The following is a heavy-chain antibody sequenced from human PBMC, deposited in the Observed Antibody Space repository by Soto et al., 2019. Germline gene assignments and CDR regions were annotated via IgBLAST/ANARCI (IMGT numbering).Heavy chain of an antibody. CDR1: GYSFTSYW. J-gene: IGHJ3*02. D-gene: IGHD6-13*01. CDR3: ARHVAAGDAFDI. V-gene: IGHV5-51*01. CDR2: IYSDDSDT. Sequence: GESLKISCTGSGYSFTSYWIGWVRQMPGKGLEWMGVIYSDDSDTRYSPSFQGQVTNSANKSISTAYLQLSSLKASVNAMYYCARHVAAGDAFDIWGQGTMVTVS.